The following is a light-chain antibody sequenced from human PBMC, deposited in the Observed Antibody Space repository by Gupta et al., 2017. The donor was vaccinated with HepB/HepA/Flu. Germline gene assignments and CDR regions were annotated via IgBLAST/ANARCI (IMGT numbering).Light chain of an antibody. CDR2: DNN. V-gene: IGLV1-51*01. CDR3: GTWDSSRSAVV. CDR1: SSNIGNNY. J-gene: IGLJ2*01. Sequence: QSVLTQPPSVSAAPGQKVTISCSGSSSNIGNNYVSWYQQLPGTAPKLLIYDNNKRRSGIPDRFSGSKSGTSATLGITGLQTGDEADYYCGTWDSSRSAVVFGGGTKLTVL.